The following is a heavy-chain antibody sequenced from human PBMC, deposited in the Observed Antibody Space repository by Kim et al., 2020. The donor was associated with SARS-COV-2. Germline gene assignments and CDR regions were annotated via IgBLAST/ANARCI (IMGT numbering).Heavy chain of an antibody. CDR3: SKFSVYITGRSDDYY. CDR1: GLTFSSYG. Sequence: GGSLRLSCAASGLTFSSYGMHWVRQAPGKGLEWVAVISSDGTTKYYAHSLMGRFTTSRDIPKNTLYFHMHSLRASDTAVYYCSKFSVYITGRSDDYY. V-gene: IGHV3-30*18. CDR2: ISSDGTTK. J-gene: IGHJ6*01. D-gene: IGHD1-20*01.